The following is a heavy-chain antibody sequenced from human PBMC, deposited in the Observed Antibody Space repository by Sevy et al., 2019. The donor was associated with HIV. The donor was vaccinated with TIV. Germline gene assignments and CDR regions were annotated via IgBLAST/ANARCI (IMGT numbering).Heavy chain of an antibody. V-gene: IGHV3-53*01. CDR3: ARSSSGWYEYTLDY. CDR2: IYSGGST. J-gene: IGHJ4*02. CDR1: GFTVSSNY. D-gene: IGHD6-19*01. Sequence: GGSLRLSCAASGFTVSSNYMSWVRQAPGKGLEWVSVIYSGGSTYYADSVKGRFTISRDNSKNTLYLQMNSLRAEDTAVYYCARSSSGWYEYTLDYWGQGTLVTVSS.